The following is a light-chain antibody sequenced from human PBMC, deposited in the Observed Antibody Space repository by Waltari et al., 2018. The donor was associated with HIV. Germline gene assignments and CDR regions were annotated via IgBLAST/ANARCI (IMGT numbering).Light chain of an antibody. CDR2: GNS. V-gene: IGLV1-40*01. CDR1: TSHIRAGFY. J-gene: IGLJ2*01. CDR3: QSYDRSLSGYVV. Sequence: QSLLTQPPSVSGAPGQRGTIPSTGSTSHIRAGFYVPQYKQLPGTVPKLLIYGNSNRPSGVPHRFSGSKSGTSASLAITGLQAEDEADYYCQSYDRSLSGYVVFGGGTKLTVL.